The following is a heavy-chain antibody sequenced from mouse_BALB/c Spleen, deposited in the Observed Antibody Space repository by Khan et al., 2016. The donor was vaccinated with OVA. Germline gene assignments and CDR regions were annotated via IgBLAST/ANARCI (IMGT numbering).Heavy chain of an antibody. V-gene: IGHV3-2*02. D-gene: IGHD1-3*01. J-gene: IGHJ4*01. Sequence: EVKLLESGPGLVKPSQSLSLTCTVTGYSITSDYAWNWIRQFPENKLEWMGYISSSGSTNYNPALKSRISITRDKSKNPFFLQLNSVTTEDTATYYCARDVSRYNYAMDYWGQGTSVTVSS. CDR1: GYSITSDYA. CDR2: ISSSGST. CDR3: ARDVSRYNYAMDY.